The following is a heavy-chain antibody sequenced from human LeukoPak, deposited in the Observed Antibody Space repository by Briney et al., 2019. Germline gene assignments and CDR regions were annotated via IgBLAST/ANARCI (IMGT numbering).Heavy chain of an antibody. CDR1: GYTFNSYG. J-gene: IGHJ4*02. V-gene: IGHV7-4-1*02. CDR2: INTNTGNP. Sequence: ASVKVSCKASGYTFNSYGFNWVRQAPGQGLEWMGWINTNTGNPTYAQGFTGRFVFSLDTSVSTAYLQISSLKAEDTAVYYCAREGGLSSGWYSYFDYWGQGTLVTVSS. D-gene: IGHD6-19*01. CDR3: AREGGLSSGWYSYFDY.